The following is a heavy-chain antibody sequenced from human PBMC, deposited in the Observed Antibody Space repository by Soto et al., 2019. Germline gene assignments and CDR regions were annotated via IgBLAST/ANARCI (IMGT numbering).Heavy chain of an antibody. CDR3: ASTYSTTWYWFDT. CDR2: IFSNDAK. J-gene: IGHJ5*02. CDR1: GFSLSNAGLG. Sequence: QVTVKESGPVLVKPTETLTLTCTVSGFSLSNAGLGVSWIRQPPGKALEWLAHIFSNDAKSYSTSLKSRLTISKDTSKSQVVLTMTNMDPVDTATYYCASTYSTTWYWFDTWGQGTLVTVSS. D-gene: IGHD6-13*01. V-gene: IGHV2-26*04.